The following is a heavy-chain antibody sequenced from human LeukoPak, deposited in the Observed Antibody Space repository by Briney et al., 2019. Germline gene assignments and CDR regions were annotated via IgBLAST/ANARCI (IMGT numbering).Heavy chain of an antibody. D-gene: IGHD2-2*01. CDR1: GFTFSSYT. CDR2: ISDSGSYI. J-gene: IGHJ4*02. Sequence: GSLRLSCAASGFTFSSYTMNWVRQAPGKGLEWVSSISDSGSYIYYADSVKGRFTISRDNAKNSLYLQMNSLRAEDTAVYYCARDLPNILVVPAALGYWGQGTLVTVSS. CDR3: ARDLPNILVVPAALGY. V-gene: IGHV3-21*01.